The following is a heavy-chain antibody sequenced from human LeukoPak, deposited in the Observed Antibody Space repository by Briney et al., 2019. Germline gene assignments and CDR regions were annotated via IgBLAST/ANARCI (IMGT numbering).Heavy chain of an antibody. J-gene: IGHJ4*02. D-gene: IGHD6-13*01. Sequence: PGGSLRLSCAASGFTLDDYAMHWVRQAPGEGLEWVSVISWNSGSIGYADSVKGRFTISRDNAKNSLYLQMNSLRAEGTALYYCAKDASSGSSWYYFDYWGQGTLVTVSS. CDR1: GFTLDDYA. CDR2: ISWNSGSI. V-gene: IGHV3-9*01. CDR3: AKDASSGSSWYYFDY.